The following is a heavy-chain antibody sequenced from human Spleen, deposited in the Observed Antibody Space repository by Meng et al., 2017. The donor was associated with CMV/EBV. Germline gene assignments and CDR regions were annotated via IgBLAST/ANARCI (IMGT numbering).Heavy chain of an antibody. J-gene: IGHJ4*02. CDR1: GGSFSGSY. D-gene: IGHD3-3*01. CDR2: IYHSGST. V-gene: IGHV4-38-2*01. Sequence: SQTLSLTCAVYGGSFSGSYWGWIRQPPGKGLEWIGSIYHSGSTYYNPSLKSRVTISVDTSKNQFSLKLISVTAADTAVYYCVRVATSYDFWSDYPTNHFYYFDYWGQGTLVTVSS. CDR3: VRVATSYDFWSDYPTNHFYYFDY.